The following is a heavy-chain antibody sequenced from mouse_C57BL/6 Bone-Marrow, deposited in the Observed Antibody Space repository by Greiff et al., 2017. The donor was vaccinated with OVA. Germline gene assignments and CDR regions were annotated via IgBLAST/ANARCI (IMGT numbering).Heavy chain of an antibody. Sequence: QVQLQQSGPELVKPGASVKISCKASGYAFSSSWMNWVKQRPGKGLEWIGRIYPGDGDTNYNGKFKGKATLTADKSSSTAYMQLSSLTSEDSAVYYCARRMLTGTSHYFDYWGQGTTLTVSS. D-gene: IGHD4-1*01. J-gene: IGHJ2*01. CDR1: GYAFSSSW. CDR3: ARRMLTGTSHYFDY. V-gene: IGHV1-82*01. CDR2: IYPGDGDT.